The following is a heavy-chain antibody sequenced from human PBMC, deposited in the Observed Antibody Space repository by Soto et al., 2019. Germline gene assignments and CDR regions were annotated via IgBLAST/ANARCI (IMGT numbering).Heavy chain of an antibody. D-gene: IGHD2-15*01. Sequence: QVQLVQSGAEVKKPGASVKVSCKASGYTFTSYAMHWVRQAPGQRLEWMGWINAGNGNTKYSQKFQGRVTITRDTSAGTAYIELSSVRSEDTVVYYCASDLGGWPDYWGQGTLVTVSS. CDR1: GYTFTSYA. J-gene: IGHJ4*02. CDR2: INAGNGNT. V-gene: IGHV1-3*01. CDR3: ASDLGGWPDY.